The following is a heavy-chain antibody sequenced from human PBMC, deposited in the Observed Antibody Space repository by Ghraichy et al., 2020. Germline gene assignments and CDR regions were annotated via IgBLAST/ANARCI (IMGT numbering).Heavy chain of an antibody. J-gene: IGHJ4*02. CDR2: IYTSGST. CDR3: ARAPWAYYVDY. Sequence: SETLSLTCTVSGGSISSGSYYWSWIRQPAGKGLEWIGRIYTSGSTNYNPSLKSRVTISVDTSKNQFSLKLSSVTAADTAVYYCARAPWAYYVDYWGQGTLVTVSS. V-gene: IGHV4-61*02. CDR1: GGSISSGSYY. D-gene: IGHD3-16*01.